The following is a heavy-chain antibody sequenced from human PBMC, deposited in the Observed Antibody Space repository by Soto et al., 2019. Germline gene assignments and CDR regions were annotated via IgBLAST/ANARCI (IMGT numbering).Heavy chain of an antibody. D-gene: IGHD3-22*01. Sequence: PGGSLRLSCAVSGFAFSNYAISWVRQAPGKGLEWVSIISGGGDTSYYADSVKGRFTISRDNSRNTLYLQMNSLRAGDTAVYFCARRIDYYYYVPDWGQGTLVTVSS. J-gene: IGHJ4*02. CDR2: ISGGGDTS. CDR3: ARRIDYYYYVPD. V-gene: IGHV3-23*01. CDR1: GFAFSNYA.